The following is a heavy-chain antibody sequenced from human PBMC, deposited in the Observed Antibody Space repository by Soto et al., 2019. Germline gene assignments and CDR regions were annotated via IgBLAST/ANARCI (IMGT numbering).Heavy chain of an antibody. CDR3: ARDRSMIVVVPGY. CDR2: ISYDGSNK. CDR1: GFTFSSYG. J-gene: IGHJ4*02. V-gene: IGHV3-30*09. Sequence: GGSLRLSCASSGFTFSSYGMHWVRQAPGKGLEWVSFISYDGSNKFYADSVKGRFAISRDNSKNTVYLQMNSLRAEDTAVYYCARDRSMIVVVPGYWGQGTLVTVSS. D-gene: IGHD3-22*01.